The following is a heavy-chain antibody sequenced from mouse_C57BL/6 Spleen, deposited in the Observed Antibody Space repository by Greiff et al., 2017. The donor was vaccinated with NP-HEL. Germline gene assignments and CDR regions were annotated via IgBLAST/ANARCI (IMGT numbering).Heavy chain of an antibody. Sequence: VQLQQSGAELVRPGASVTLSCKASGYTFTDYEMHWVKQTHVHGLEWIGAIDPETGGTAYNQKFKGKAILTADKSSSTAYMELRSLTSEDTAVYYCTREKNYYGSAVWGKGTTVTVSS. J-gene: IGHJ1*03. V-gene: IGHV1-15*01. CDR1: GYTFTDYE. CDR2: IDPETGGT. D-gene: IGHD1-1*01. CDR3: TREKNYYGSAV.